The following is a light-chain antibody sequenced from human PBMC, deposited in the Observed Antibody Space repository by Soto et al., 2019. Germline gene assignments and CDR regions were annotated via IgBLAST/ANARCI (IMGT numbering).Light chain of an antibody. CDR1: RSVSSDY. J-gene: IGKJ1*01. CDR2: GAS. V-gene: IGKV3-20*01. CDR3: QHYAGSSWT. Sequence: EIVLTQSPGTLSLSPGDRATLSCRASRSVSSDYLAWYQQQKPGQAPRLLIYGASSRATGVPDRFSGSVSGKDFTLAISRLEPEDFVVYYCQHYAGSSWTFGQGTKVEVK.